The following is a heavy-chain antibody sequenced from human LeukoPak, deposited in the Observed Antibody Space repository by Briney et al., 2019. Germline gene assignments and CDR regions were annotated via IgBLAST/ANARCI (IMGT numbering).Heavy chain of an antibody. CDR1: GGTFSSYA. CDR3: AKRNRNDILTAFSFDC. J-gene: IGHJ4*01. V-gene: IGHV1-69*13. D-gene: IGHD3-9*01. Sequence: SVKVSCKASGGTFSSYAISWVRQAPGQGLEWVGEIIPIFGASNYAQKFQGRVTITADESTNTAYMELSSLRSEDTAVYYRAKRNRNDILTAFSFDCWGQGTLVTVSS. CDR2: IIPIFGAS.